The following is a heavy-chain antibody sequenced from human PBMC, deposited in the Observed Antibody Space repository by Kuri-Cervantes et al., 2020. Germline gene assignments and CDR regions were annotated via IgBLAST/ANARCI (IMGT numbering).Heavy chain of an antibody. CDR1: GYTFTSYE. Sequence: ASVKVSCKASGYTFTSYEINWVRQATGQGLEWMGWMNPNRGNTGYAQKFQGRVTMTRNTSISTAYRELSSLRSEDTAVYYCARAKSNDFWSGYYNYYYYGMDVWGQGTTVTVSS. D-gene: IGHD3-3*01. J-gene: IGHJ6*02. V-gene: IGHV1-8*01. CDR2: MNPNRGNT. CDR3: ARAKSNDFWSGYYNYYYYGMDV.